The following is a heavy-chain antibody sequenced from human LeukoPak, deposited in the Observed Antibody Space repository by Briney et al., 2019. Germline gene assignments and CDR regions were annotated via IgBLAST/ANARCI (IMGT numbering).Heavy chain of an antibody. D-gene: IGHD2-8*01. V-gene: IGHV1-69*05. CDR3: AREGCTNGVCYDFDY. Sequence: ASVTVSCKASGGTFSSYAISWVRQAPGQGLEWMGGIIPIFGTANYAQKFQGRVTITTDESTSTAYMELSSLRSEDTAVYYCAREGCTNGVCYDFDYWGQGTLVTVSS. J-gene: IGHJ4*02. CDR1: GGTFSSYA. CDR2: IIPIFGTA.